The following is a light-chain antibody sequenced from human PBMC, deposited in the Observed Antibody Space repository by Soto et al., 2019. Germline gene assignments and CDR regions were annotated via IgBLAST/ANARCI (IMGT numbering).Light chain of an antibody. CDR2: DVS. Sequence: QSALTQPASVSGSPGQSITISCTGTSSDVGGYKYVSWYQQHPGKAPKLMIYDVSNRPSGVSNRFSGSKSGNTASLTISGLQTEDEADYYCSSYTSRSTLVFGGGTKLTVL. CDR3: SSYTSRSTLV. J-gene: IGLJ2*01. CDR1: SSDVGGYKY. V-gene: IGLV2-14*01.